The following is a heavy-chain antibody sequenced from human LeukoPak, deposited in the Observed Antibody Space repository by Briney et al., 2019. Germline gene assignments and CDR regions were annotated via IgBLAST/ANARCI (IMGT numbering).Heavy chain of an antibody. J-gene: IGHJ4*02. CDR3: AKGIRFLEWLLADY. D-gene: IGHD3-3*01. Sequence: GGSLRLSCAASGFTFSSYAMSWVRQAPGKGLEWVSAISGSGGSTYYADSVKGRFTISRDNSKNTLYLQMNSLRAEDTAVYYCAKGIRFLEWLLADYWGPGTLVTVSS. V-gene: IGHV3-23*01. CDR1: GFTFSSYA. CDR2: ISGSGGST.